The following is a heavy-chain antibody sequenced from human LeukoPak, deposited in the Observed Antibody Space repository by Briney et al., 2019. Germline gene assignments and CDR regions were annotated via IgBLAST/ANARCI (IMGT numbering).Heavy chain of an antibody. CDR1: GFTFSSYA. CDR2: ISGSGGST. J-gene: IGHJ1*01. D-gene: IGHD4-17*01. CDR3: AKDTIYGDYAEYFQH. Sequence: GGSLRLSCAASGFTFSSYAMSWVRQAPGKGLEWVSAISGSGGSTYYADSVKGRFTISRDNSKNTLYLQMNSLRAEDTAVYYCAKDTIYGDYAEYFQHWGQGTLVTVSS. V-gene: IGHV3-23*01.